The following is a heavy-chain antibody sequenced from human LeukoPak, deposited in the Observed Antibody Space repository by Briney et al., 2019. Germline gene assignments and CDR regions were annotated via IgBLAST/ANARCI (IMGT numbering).Heavy chain of an antibody. CDR1: GFTISSSW. Sequence: GGSLTPSCIASGFTISSSWMHWVRQAPGQGQVLDSHVNPYGSNTAYADSVKGRFTISRDNAKNTPYLQMNSLRAEDTAVYYCSTFLMGAPNWGQGTLVTDSS. CDR3: STFLMGAPN. J-gene: IGHJ4*02. D-gene: IGHD1-26*01. CDR2: VNPYGSNT. V-gene: IGHV3-74*01.